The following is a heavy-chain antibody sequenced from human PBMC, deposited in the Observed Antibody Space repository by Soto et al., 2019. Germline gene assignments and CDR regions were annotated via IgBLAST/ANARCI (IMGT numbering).Heavy chain of an antibody. CDR2: TYYRSKWYN. J-gene: IGHJ6*02. CDR3: PRDLLAAKYYYYGMDV. D-gene: IGHD6-13*01. CDR1: GDSVSSNSAA. Sequence: PSQTLSLTCAISGDSVSSNSAAWNWIRQSPSRGLEWLGRTYYRSKWYNDYAAYVKSRITINPDTSKNQLSLQLNSVTPEDTAVYYCPRDLLAAKYYYYGMDVWGQGTPVTVSS. V-gene: IGHV6-1*01.